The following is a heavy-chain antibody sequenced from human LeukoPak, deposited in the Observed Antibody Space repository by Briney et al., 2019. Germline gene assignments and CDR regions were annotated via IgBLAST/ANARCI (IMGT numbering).Heavy chain of an antibody. Sequence: SETLSLTCTVSGGSISSSSYYWRWIRQPPGKGLEWIGEINHSGSTNYNPSLKSRVTISVDTSKNQFSLKLSSVTAADTAVYYCAHSGWFGEIPFDYWGQGTLVTVSS. D-gene: IGHD3-10*01. CDR1: GGSISSSSYY. CDR3: AHSGWFGEIPFDY. J-gene: IGHJ4*02. V-gene: IGHV4-39*07. CDR2: INHSGST.